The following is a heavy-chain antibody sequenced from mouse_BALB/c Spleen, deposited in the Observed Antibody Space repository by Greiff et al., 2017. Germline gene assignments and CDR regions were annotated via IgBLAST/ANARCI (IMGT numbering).Heavy chain of an antibody. D-gene: IGHD2-10*02. CDR3: ARSYGNYEAWFAY. CDR2: IDPYNGGT. J-gene: IGHJ3*01. V-gene: IGHV1S135*01. CDR1: GYSFTGYN. Sequence: EVQLVESGPELVKPGALVKISCKASGYSFTGYNMYWVKQSHRKSLEWIGYIDPYNGGTSYNQKSKGKATLTVDKSSSTAYMHLNSLTSEDSAIYYCARSYGNYEAWFAYWGQGTLVNVSA.